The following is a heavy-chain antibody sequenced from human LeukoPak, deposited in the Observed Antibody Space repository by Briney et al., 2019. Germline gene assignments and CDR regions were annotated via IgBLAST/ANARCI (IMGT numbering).Heavy chain of an antibody. CDR2: INHSGST. CDR1: GGSFSGYY. D-gene: IGHD4-17*01. CDR3: ARMTYGDYILDY. V-gene: IGHV4-34*01. J-gene: IGHJ4*02. Sequence: SETLSLTCAVYGGSFSGYYWSWIRQPPGKGLEWIGEINHSGSTNYNPSLKSRVTISVDTSKNQFSLKLSSVTAADTAVYYCARMTYGDYILDYWGQGTLVTVSS.